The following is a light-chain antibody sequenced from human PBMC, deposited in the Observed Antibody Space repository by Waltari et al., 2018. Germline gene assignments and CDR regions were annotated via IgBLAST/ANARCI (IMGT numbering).Light chain of an antibody. J-gene: IGKJ2*01. CDR2: GAS. CDR1: PSLSTN. V-gene: IGKV3-15*01. CDR3: QQYHNWPYT. Sequence: EILMTQSPATLSVSPGEIATLSCRASPSLSTNLAWYQQHPGQAPRLLIYGASTRATGVPARFSGSRSGTEFTLIISSLQSEDFALYYCQQYHNWPYTFGQGTKLEIK.